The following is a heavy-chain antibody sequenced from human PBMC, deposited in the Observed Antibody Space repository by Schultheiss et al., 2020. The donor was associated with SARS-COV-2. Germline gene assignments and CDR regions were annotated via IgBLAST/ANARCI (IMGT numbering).Heavy chain of an antibody. D-gene: IGHD3-10*01. V-gene: IGHV4-61*08. CDR3: ARVSLRGSDY. Sequence: GSLRLSCTVSGGSLSSNAYYWGWIRQPPGTGLEWIGYIYYSGSTNYNPSLKSRVTMSLDTSKNQFSLNLDSVTAADTAVYYCARVSLRGSDYWGQGTLVTVSS. J-gene: IGHJ4*02. CDR1: GGSLSSNAYY. CDR2: IYYSGST.